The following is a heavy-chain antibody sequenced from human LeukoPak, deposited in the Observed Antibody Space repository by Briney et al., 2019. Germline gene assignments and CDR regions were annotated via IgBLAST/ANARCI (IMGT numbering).Heavy chain of an antibody. Sequence: SETLSLTCAVYGGSFSGYYWSWIRQPPGKGLEWIGEINHSGSTNYNPYLKSRVTISVETSKKQFSLKLSSVTAADTAVYYCARMSTSAWFLASWGQGPLLPVSS. CDR3: ARMSTSAWFLAS. D-gene: IGHD6-19*01. CDR1: GGSFSGYY. J-gene: IGHJ5*02. V-gene: IGHV4-34*01. CDR2: INHSGST.